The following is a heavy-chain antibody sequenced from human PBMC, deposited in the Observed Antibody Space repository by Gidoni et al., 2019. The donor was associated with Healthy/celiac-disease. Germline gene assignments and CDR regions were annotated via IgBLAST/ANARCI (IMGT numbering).Heavy chain of an antibody. J-gene: IGHJ1*01. CDR1: GGSISSSSYY. CDR2: IYYSGST. V-gene: IGHV4-39*01. CDR3: ARLDSSGYYSEYFQH. D-gene: IGHD3-22*01. Sequence: QLQLQESGPGLVKPSETLSLTCTVSGGSISSSSYYWGWIRQPPGKGLEWIGSIYYSGSTYYNPSLKSRVTISVDTSKNQFSLKLSSVTAADTAVYYCARLDSSGYYSEYFQHWGQGTLVTVSS.